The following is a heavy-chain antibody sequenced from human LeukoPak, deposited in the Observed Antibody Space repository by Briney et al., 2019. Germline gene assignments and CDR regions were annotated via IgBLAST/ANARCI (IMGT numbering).Heavy chain of an antibody. CDR3: ARGPLYGDLNWFDP. J-gene: IGHJ5*02. Sequence: ASVKVSCKASGGTFSSYAISWVRQAPGQGLEWMAIINPSGGSTSYAQKFQGRVTMTRDTSTSTVYMELSSLRSEDTAVYYCARGPLYGDLNWFDPWGQGTLVTVSS. V-gene: IGHV1-46*01. CDR1: GGTFSSYA. D-gene: IGHD4-17*01. CDR2: INPSGGST.